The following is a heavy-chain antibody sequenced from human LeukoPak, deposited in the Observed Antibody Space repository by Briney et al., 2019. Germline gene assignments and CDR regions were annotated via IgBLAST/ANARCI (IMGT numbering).Heavy chain of an antibody. CDR1: GFTFSNYA. V-gene: IGHV3-23*01. CDR3: AITPNYYDSSGYYYLRGYFDY. Sequence: TGGSLRFSCAASGFTFSNYAMSWGRQAPGKRLEWGSGISDSGGSTYYADSVKGRFTIARDNSKNTLYLQMNSLRAEDTAVYYCAITPNYYDSSGYYYLRGYFDYWGQGTLVTVSS. D-gene: IGHD3-22*01. CDR2: ISDSGGST. J-gene: IGHJ4*02.